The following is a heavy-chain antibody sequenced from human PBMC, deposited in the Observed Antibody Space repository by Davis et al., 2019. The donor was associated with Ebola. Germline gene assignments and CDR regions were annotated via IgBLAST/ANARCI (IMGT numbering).Heavy chain of an antibody. CDR2: IKSKTDGGTT. V-gene: IGHV3-15*01. D-gene: IGHD3-3*01. J-gene: IGHJ4*02. Sequence: PGGSLRLSCAASGFTFSNAWMSWVRQAPGKGLEWVGRIKSKTDGGTTDYAAPVKGRFTISRDDSKNTLYLQMNSLKTEDTAVYYCTTAYTLWSGVRDYWGQGTLVTVSS. CDR1: GFTFSNAW. CDR3: TTAYTLWSGVRDY.